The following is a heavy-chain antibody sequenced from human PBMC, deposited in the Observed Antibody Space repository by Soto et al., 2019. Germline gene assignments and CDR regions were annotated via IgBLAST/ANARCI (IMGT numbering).Heavy chain of an antibody. Sequence: EVQLVESGGGLVQPGGSLRLSCAASGFTFSSYSMNWVRQAPGKGLEWVSYISSSSSAIYYADSVKGRFTVSRDNAKNSLYLQMNSLRAEDTAVYYCARAMTTTSFQHWGQGTLVIVSS. V-gene: IGHV3-48*01. CDR3: ARAMTTTSFQH. CDR1: GFTFSSYS. D-gene: IGHD4-17*01. J-gene: IGHJ1*01. CDR2: ISSSSSAI.